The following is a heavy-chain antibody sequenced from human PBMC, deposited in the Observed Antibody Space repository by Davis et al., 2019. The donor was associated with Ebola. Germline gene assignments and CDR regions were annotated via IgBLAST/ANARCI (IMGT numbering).Heavy chain of an antibody. CDR1: GGSISNYF. J-gene: IGHJ4*02. Sequence: MPSETLSLTCSVSGGSISNYFWSWIRQAPGKRLEWIGYIHYSGHTRDNPSLKGRVTMSIDTSQNQFSLSLKSVTAADTAVYYCARGWFLFENSGYPDRGYDYWGQGTLVPVSS. CDR3: ARGWFLFENSGYPDRGYDY. CDR2: IHYSGHT. V-gene: IGHV4-59*01. D-gene: IGHD3-22*01.